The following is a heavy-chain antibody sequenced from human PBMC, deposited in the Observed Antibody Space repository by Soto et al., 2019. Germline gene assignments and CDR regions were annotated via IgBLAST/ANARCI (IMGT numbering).Heavy chain of an antibody. CDR1: GFTVSSNY. Sequence: EVQLVETGGGLIQPGGSLRLSCAASGFTVSSNYMSWVRQAPGKGLEWVSVIYSGGSTYYADSVKGRFTISRDNSKNTPYLQMNSLRAEDTAVYYCARVPNYYYGMDVWGQGTTVTVSS. CDR2: IYSGGST. J-gene: IGHJ6*02. CDR3: ARVPNYYYGMDV. V-gene: IGHV3-53*02.